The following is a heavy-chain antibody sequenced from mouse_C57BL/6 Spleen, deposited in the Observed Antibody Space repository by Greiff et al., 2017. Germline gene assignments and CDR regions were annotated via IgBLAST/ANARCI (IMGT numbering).Heavy chain of an antibody. CDR3: ARDDYDGLNYFDY. Sequence: QVQLKQSGAELAKPGASVKLSCKASGYTFTSYWMHWVKQRPGQGLEWIGYINPSSGYTKYNQKFKDKATLTADKSSSTAYMQLSSLTYEDSAVYYCARDDYDGLNYFDYWGQGTTLTVSS. D-gene: IGHD2-4*01. CDR1: GYTFTSYW. CDR2: INPSSGYT. V-gene: IGHV1-7*01. J-gene: IGHJ2*01.